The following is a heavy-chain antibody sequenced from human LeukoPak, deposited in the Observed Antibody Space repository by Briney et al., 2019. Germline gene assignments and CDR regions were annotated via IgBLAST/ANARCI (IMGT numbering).Heavy chain of an antibody. CDR3: ARDGGDAFDI. CDR1: GFTFSNYG. Sequence: GGSLKLSCAASGFTFSNYGMNWVRQAPGRGLEWVADIWYDGSKTFYGDSVKGRFTISRDDSKNTLYLQMNSLRAADTAVYYCARDGGDAFDIWGQGTMVTVSS. V-gene: IGHV3-33*01. J-gene: IGHJ3*02. CDR2: IWYDGSKT.